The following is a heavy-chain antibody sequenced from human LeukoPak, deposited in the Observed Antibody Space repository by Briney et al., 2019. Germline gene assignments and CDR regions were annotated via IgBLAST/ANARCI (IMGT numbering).Heavy chain of an antibody. Sequence: GASVKVSCTASGYTFTTYAMHWVRQAPGQRLEWMGWINAGNGNTKYSQKFQARVTITRDTSASTAYMELSSLRSEDTAVYYCARDPIGSRWPYYFDYWGQGTLVTVSS. D-gene: IGHD6-13*01. CDR3: ARDPIGSRWPYYFDY. CDR2: INAGNGNT. J-gene: IGHJ4*02. CDR1: GYTFTTYA. V-gene: IGHV1-3*01.